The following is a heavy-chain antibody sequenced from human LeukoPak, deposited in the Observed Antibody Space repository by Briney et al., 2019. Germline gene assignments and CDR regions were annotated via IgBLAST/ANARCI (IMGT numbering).Heavy chain of an antibody. CDR2: INPNSGGT. D-gene: IGHD3-9*01. V-gene: IGHV1-2*02. Sequence: ASVKVSCKASGYTFTGYYMHWVRQAPGQGLEWMGWINPNSGGTNYAQKFQGRVTMTRDTSISTAYMELSRLGSDDTAVYYCATGHVLRYFDWLLPFDYWGQGTLVTVSS. CDR1: GYTFTGYY. CDR3: ATGHVLRYFDWLLPFDY. J-gene: IGHJ4*02.